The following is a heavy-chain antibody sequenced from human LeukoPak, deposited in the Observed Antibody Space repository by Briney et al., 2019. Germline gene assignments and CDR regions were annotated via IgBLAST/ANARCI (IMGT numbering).Heavy chain of an antibody. CDR1: GASISSSNW. CDR3: ARQYCSGGTCYFDY. D-gene: IGHD2-15*01. Sequence: PSETLSLTCAVSGASISSSNWWSWVRRPPGKGLEWIGEIYHSGSTNYNPSLKSRVTISVDKSKNQFSLKLSSVTAADTAVYYCARQYCSGGTCYFDYWGQGTLVTVSS. CDR2: IYHSGST. J-gene: IGHJ4*02. V-gene: IGHV4-4*02.